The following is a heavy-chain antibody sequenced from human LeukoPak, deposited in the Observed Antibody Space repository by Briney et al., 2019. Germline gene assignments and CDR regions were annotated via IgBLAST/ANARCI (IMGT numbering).Heavy chain of an antibody. CDR3: ARGSGGLLGPNWFDP. CDR1: GGTFSSYA. Sequence: SVKVSCKASGGTFSSYAISWVRQAPGQGVEWMGGIIPIFGTANYAQKFQERVTINADESSSTASMELRSQRFEDEAGYYCARGSGGLLGPNWFDPWGQGTLVTVSS. D-gene: IGHD3-10*01. J-gene: IGHJ5*02. CDR2: IIPIFGTA. V-gene: IGHV1-69*13.